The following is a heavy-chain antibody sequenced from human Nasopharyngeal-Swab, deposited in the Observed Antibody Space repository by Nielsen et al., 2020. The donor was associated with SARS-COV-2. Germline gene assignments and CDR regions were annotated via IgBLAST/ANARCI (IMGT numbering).Heavy chain of an antibody. J-gene: IGHJ3*01. D-gene: IGHD1-20*01. V-gene: IGHV3-30-3*01. CDR2: ISYDGSKP. CDR1: GFTFSNYA. Sequence: GGSLRLSCAASGFTFSNYAVHWVRQAPGKGLEWVAAISYDGSKPYYADSVKGRFTISGDNSKNTMYLQMSSLRAEDTAVYYCARVRLSGSFYDPFDLWGQGTMVAVSS. CDR3: ARVRLSGSFYDPFDL.